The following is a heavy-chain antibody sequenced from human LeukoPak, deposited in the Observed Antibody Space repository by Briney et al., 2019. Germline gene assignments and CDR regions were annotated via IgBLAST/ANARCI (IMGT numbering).Heavy chain of an antibody. Sequence: GGSLRLSCAASGFTFDDYAMHWVRQAPGKGLEWVSGISWNSGSIGYADSVKGRFTISRDNAKNSLYLQMNSLRAEDTALYYCAKDMTHYYDSSGYFLTHFDYWGQGTLATVSS. D-gene: IGHD3-22*01. CDR1: GFTFDDYA. V-gene: IGHV3-9*01. J-gene: IGHJ4*02. CDR2: ISWNSGSI. CDR3: AKDMTHYYDSSGYFLTHFDY.